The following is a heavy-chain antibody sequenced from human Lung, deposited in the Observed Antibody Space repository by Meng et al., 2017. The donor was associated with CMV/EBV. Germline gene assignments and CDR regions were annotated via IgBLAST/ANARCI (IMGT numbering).Heavy chain of an antibody. CDR2: IRSKAFGGTT. V-gene: IGHV3-49*04. J-gene: IGHJ6*02. D-gene: IGHD6-19*01. CDR1: GFTFSNST. CDR3: ARGTYISGWYYYYHYYAMDV. Sequence: SXKISXTASGFTFSNSTMSWVRQAPGKGLEWVGFIRSKAFGGTTEYAASVKGRFTISRDDSKGIACLQMNSLKVEDTAVYYCARGTYISGWYYYYHYYAMDVWGQGTXVTVAS.